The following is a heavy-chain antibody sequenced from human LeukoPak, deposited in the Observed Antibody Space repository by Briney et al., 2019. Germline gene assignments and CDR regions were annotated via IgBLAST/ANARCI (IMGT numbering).Heavy chain of an antibody. CDR3: ASSYYDFWSGVYLDY. CDR2: IYYSGST. D-gene: IGHD3-3*01. Sequence: XYIYYSGSTNYNPSLKSRVTISVDTSKNQFSLKLSSVTAADTAVYYCASSYYDFWSGVYLDYWGQGTLVTVSS. J-gene: IGHJ4*02. V-gene: IGHV4-59*01.